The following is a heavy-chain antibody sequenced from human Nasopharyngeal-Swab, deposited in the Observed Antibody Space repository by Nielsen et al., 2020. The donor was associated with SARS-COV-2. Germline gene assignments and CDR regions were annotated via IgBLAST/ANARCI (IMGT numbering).Heavy chain of an antibody. CDR1: GGSFSGYY. J-gene: IGHJ4*02. CDR3: ARRGQLWSPDGLGY. D-gene: IGHD5-18*01. Sequence: ESLKISCAVYGGSFSGYYWSWIRQPPGKGLEWIGEINHSGSTNYNPSLKSRVTISVDTSKNQFSLKLSSVTAADTAVYYCARRGQLWSPDGLGYWGQGTLVTVSS. V-gene: IGHV4-34*01. CDR2: INHSGST.